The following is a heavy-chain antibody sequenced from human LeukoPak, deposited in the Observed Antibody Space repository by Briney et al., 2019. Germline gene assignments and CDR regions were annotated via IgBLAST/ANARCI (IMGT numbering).Heavy chain of an antibody. J-gene: IGHJ4*02. CDR3: ATTTGTTFY. V-gene: IGHV3-48*04. D-gene: IGHD1-1*01. Sequence: GGSLRLSCAASGFTFSSYWMSWVRQAPGKGLEWVSYISSSGSTIYYADSVKGRFTISRDNDKNSLYLQMISLRAEDTAVYYCATTTGTTFYWGQGTLVTVSS. CDR1: GFTFSSYW. CDR2: ISSSGSTI.